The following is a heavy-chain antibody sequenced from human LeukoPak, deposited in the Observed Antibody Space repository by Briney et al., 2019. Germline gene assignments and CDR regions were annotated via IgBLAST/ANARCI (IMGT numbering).Heavy chain of an antibody. CDR3: ARVLIATNWFDP. V-gene: IGHV3-74*01. D-gene: IGHD5-24*01. Sequence: GGSLRLSCAASGFTFSSYWMHWVRQAPGKGLVWVSRINSDGSSTSYAHSVKGRFTISRDNAKNTLYLQMNSLRAEDTAVYYCARVLIATNWFDPWGQGTLVTVSS. CDR2: INSDGSST. CDR1: GFTFSSYW. J-gene: IGHJ5*02.